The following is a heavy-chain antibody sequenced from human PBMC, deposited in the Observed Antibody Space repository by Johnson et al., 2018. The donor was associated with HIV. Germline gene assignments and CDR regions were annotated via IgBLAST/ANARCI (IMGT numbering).Heavy chain of an antibody. D-gene: IGHD2-8*02. V-gene: IGHV3-33*01. CDR1: GFTFSSYG. CDR2: IWYDGSNR. CDR3: ARGLIYCTGGVCYKARDAFDI. Sequence: QVQLVESGGGVVQPGRSLRVSCAASGFTFSSYGMHWVRQAPGKGLEWVAVIWYDGSNRYYADSVKGRFTISRDHSKNTLYLQMNSLRAEDTAVYYCARGLIYCTGGVCYKARDAFDIWGQGTMVTVSS. J-gene: IGHJ3*02.